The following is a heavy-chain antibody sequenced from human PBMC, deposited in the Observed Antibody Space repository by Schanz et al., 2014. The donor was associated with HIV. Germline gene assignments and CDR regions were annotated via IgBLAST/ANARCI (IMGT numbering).Heavy chain of an antibody. V-gene: IGHV3-11*01. Sequence: VQLVETGGRLIQPGGSLRLSCAASGFTVSSLYMSWVRQAPGKGLEWVSYISSSGGTIFYTDSVEGRFTVSRDNAKNSLFLQMNSLRVEDTAVYYCARDQGYCAGSTCYSWYYFDSWGQGTPVTVSS. CDR1: GFTVSSLY. CDR2: ISSSGGTI. D-gene: IGHD2-21*02. J-gene: IGHJ4*02. CDR3: ARDQGYCAGSTCYSWYYFDS.